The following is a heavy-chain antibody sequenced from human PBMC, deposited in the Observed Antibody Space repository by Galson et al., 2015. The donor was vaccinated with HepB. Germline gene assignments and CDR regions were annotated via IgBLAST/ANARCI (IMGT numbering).Heavy chain of an antibody. J-gene: IGHJ5*01. Sequence: SLRLSCAASGFGFDTHATSWVRQAPGKGLEWISGISGNGDSTFYADSVKGRFTVSKDNSNNMLYLQMNSLRAEDAGLYFCAKGYGLFDSWGQGILVTVSS. CDR3: AKGYGLFDS. D-gene: IGHD5-18*01. CDR2: ISGNGDST. V-gene: IGHV3-23*01. CDR1: GFGFDTHA.